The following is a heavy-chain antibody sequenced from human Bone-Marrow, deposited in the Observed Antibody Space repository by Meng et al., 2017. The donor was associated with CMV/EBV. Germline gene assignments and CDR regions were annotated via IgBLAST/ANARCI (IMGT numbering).Heavy chain of an antibody. D-gene: IGHD1-26*01. CDR2: TWFGRGT. J-gene: IGHJ4*02. V-gene: IGHV4-61*01. CDR3: ASLIAGEAVRGN. Sequence: SETLSLTCIVSGGVVSSATYHWNWIRQPPGKGLEWIGQTWFGRGTNYNPSLKSRLTISVDTSKNQFSLQLSSVSAADTAIYYCASLIAGEAVRGNWGQGTLVTVSS. CDR1: GGVVSSATYH.